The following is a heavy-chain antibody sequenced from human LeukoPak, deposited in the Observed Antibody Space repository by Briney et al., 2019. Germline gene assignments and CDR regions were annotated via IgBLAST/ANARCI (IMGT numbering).Heavy chain of an antibody. CDR3: ARDDRRRNIVVVVAATAFDI. CDR2: ISSSSSYI. D-gene: IGHD2-15*01. Sequence: GGSLRLSCAASGFTFSSYSMNWVRQAPGKGLEWVSSISSSSSYIYYADSVKGRSTISRDNAKNSLYLQMNSLRAEDTAVYYCARDDRRRNIVVVVAATAFDIWGQGTMVTVSS. V-gene: IGHV3-21*01. J-gene: IGHJ3*02. CDR1: GFTFSSYS.